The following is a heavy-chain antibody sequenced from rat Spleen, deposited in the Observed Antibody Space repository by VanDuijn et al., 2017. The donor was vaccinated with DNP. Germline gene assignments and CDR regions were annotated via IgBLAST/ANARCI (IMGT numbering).Heavy chain of an antibody. V-gene: IGHV3-1*01. CDR3: ARWTRYFDY. D-gene: IGHD1-7*01. Sequence: EVQLQESGSGLVKPSQSLSLTCSVTGYSITSNYWGWIRKFPGNKMEYIGHISYSGGTNYNPSLRSRISITRDTSKNHFFLNLNSVTTEDTATYYCARWTRYFDYWGQGVMVTVSS. CDR2: ISYSGGT. CDR1: GYSITSNY. J-gene: IGHJ2*01.